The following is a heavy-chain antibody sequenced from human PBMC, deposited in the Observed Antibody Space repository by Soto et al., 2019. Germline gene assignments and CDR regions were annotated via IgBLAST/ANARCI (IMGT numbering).Heavy chain of an antibody. J-gene: IGHJ4*02. CDR3: AKGKFLEDY. Sequence: GGSLRLSCAASGFTFSRYGMHWVRQAPGKGLEWVAVILFDGSNKYYADSVRGRFTISRDNSKNTLYLQMNSLRAEDTAVYYCAKGKFLEDYWGQGTLVTVSS. CDR1: GFTFSRYG. CDR2: ILFDGSNK. D-gene: IGHD3-3*01. V-gene: IGHV3-30*18.